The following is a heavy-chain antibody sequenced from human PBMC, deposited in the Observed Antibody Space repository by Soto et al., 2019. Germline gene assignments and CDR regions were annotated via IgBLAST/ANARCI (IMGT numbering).Heavy chain of an antibody. V-gene: IGHV3-30*18. CDR2: ISYDGSNK. J-gene: IGHJ6*02. CDR3: AKDRGYSSLTGMDV. CDR1: GFTFSSYG. Sequence: GGSLRLSCAASGFTFSSYGMHWVRQAPGKGLEWVAVISYDGSNKYYADSVKGRFTISRDNSKNTLYLQMNSLRAEDTAVYYCAKDRGYSSLTGMDVWGQGTTVTVSS. D-gene: IGHD5-12*01.